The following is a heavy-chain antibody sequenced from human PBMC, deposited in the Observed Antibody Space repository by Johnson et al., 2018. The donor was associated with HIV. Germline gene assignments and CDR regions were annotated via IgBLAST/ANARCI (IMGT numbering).Heavy chain of an antibody. Sequence: VQLVESGGGVVQPGRSLRLSCAASGFTFDDYAMHWVRQAPGKGLEWVSGISWNSGSIGYADSVKGRFTISRDNAKNSLYLQMKSLRPEDTAVYYCAKESKWESRTPHAFDIWGQGTMVTVSS. J-gene: IGHJ3*02. D-gene: IGHD1-26*01. V-gene: IGHV3-9*01. CDR2: ISWNSGSI. CDR1: GFTFDDYA. CDR3: AKESKWESRTPHAFDI.